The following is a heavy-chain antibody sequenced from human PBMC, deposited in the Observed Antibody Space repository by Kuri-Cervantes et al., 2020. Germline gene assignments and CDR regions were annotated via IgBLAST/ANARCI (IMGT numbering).Heavy chain of an antibody. D-gene: IGHD2-2*01. V-gene: IGHV4-61*01. J-gene: IGHJ5*02. CDR3: ARAEGLCSSTSCYVNWFDP. Sequence: GSLRLSCTVSGDSVTSGSYYWNWIRQPPGKRLEWIGYIHNSGSTNYNPSLKSRVTMSVDTSKNQFSLKLSSVTAADTAVYYCARAEGLCSSTSCYVNWFDPWGQGTLVTVSS. CDR1: GDSVTSGSYY. CDR2: IHNSGST.